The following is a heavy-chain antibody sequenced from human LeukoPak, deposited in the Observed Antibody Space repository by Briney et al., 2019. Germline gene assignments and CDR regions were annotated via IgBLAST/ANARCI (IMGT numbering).Heavy chain of an antibody. Sequence: SETLSLTCTVSGGSISSYYWSWIRQPPGKGLEWIGYIYYSGSTNYNPSLKSRVTISVDTSKNQFSLKLSSVTAADTAVYYCAREGDTYYYDSSGYYAFDIWGHGKMVTVSS. CDR1: GGSISSYY. CDR3: AREGDTYYYDSSGYYAFDI. D-gene: IGHD3-22*01. J-gene: IGHJ3*02. CDR2: IYYSGST. V-gene: IGHV4-59*01.